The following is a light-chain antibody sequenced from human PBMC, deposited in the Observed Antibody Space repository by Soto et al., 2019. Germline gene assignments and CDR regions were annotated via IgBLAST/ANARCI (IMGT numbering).Light chain of an antibody. Sequence: EIVLTQSPATLSSSPGERATLSCRASQTVSSRLAWYQHKPGQAPRLLIYDSSNRATGIPARFSGSGSGTDFTLTISSLEPEDFAVYYCHQRKSWPRTFGQGMKVDIK. J-gene: IGKJ1*01. CDR3: HQRKSWPRT. CDR2: DSS. V-gene: IGKV3-11*01. CDR1: QTVSSR.